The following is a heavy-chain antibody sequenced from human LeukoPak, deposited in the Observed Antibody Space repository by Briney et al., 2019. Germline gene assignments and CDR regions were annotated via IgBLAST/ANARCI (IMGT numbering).Heavy chain of an antibody. CDR3: AKDTSAGYSNSWSDY. Sequence: GGSLRLSCAASGFTVSSNYMSWVRQAPGKGLEWVSVIYSGGSTYYADSVKGRFTISRDNSKNTLYLQMNSLRAEDTALYYCAKDTSAGYSNSWSDYWGQGTLVTVSS. D-gene: IGHD6-13*01. J-gene: IGHJ4*02. V-gene: IGHV3-53*05. CDR2: IYSGGST. CDR1: GFTVSSNY.